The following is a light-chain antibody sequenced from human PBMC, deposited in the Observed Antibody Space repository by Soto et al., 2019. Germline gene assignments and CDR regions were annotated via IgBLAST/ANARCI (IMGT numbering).Light chain of an antibody. CDR3: QQYNSFSHT. Sequence: DIQMTQSPSTLSASVGDRVTITCRASQSIVTWLAWYQQKPGKAPKLLIYKASSLESGVPSRFSGSGSGTEFTLTISSLQPDDSATYFCQQYNSFSHTFGQGTKVDIK. V-gene: IGKV1-5*03. CDR1: QSIVTW. J-gene: IGKJ2*01. CDR2: KAS.